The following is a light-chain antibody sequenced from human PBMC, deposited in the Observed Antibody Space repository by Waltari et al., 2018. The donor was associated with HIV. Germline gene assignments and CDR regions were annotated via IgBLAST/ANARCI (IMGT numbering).Light chain of an antibody. Sequence: QSALTQPASVSGSLGKSITISCTGTSSDVGGHNSVSWYQQHPGKAPKLLISDVSNRTSGVSDPFSCSKSGNPASLTIAWLQAEDEADYYCISYTANSRIFGGGTRLTVL. J-gene: IGLJ2*01. CDR3: ISYTANSRI. CDR1: SSDVGGHNS. V-gene: IGLV2-14*03. CDR2: DVS.